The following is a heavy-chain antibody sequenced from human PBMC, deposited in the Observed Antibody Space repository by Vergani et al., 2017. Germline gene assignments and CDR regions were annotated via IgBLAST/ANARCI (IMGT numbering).Heavy chain of an antibody. CDR2: ISWNSGSI. D-gene: IGHD6-19*01. CDR3: AKDSSSGLYSAIGAFDI. V-gene: IGHV3-9*01. J-gene: IGHJ3*02. Sequence: EVQLVESGGGLVQPGRSLRLSCAASGFTFDDYAMHWVRQAPGKGLEWVSGISWNSGSIGYADSVKCRFTISRDNAKNSLYLQMNSLRAEDTALYYCAKDSSSGLYSAIGAFDIWGQGIMVTVSS. CDR1: GFTFDDYA.